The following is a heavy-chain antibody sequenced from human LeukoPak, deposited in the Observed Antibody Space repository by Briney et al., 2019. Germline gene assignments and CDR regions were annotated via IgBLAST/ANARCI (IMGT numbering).Heavy chain of an antibody. D-gene: IGHD3-9*01. Sequence: PGGSLRLSCAASGFTFSSCAMNWVRQAPGKGLEGVTSISGFGTDTYYADSVKGRFTISRDNSKNTLYLQMNSLRAEDTAVYFCARLDILTGNYYYFEYWGQGSLVTVSS. CDR2: ISGFGTDT. CDR3: ARLDILTGNYYYFEY. J-gene: IGHJ4*02. CDR1: GFTFSSCA. V-gene: IGHV3-23*01.